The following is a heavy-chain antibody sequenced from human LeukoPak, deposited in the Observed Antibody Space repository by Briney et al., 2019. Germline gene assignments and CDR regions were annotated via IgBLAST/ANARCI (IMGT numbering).Heavy chain of an antibody. D-gene: IGHD5/OR15-5a*01. J-gene: IGHJ3*02. V-gene: IGHV1-18*01. CDR1: GHTVDPYG. CDR2: ISERTGET. CDR3: GKSTGAVSDRPSDI. Sequence: ASVKVSCKASGHTVDPYGITWVRQAPGQGLEWMGWISERTGETDYAEQFQGRLIVTRDKSTRTAYMELRSLGSDDTAVYYCGKSTGAVSDRPSDIWGQGTMVIVSS.